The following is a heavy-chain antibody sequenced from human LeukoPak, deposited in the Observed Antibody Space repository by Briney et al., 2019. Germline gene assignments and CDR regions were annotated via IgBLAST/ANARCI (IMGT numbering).Heavy chain of an antibody. CDR2: IIPIFGTA. Sequence: SVKVSCKASGGTFSSYAISWVRQAPGQGLEWMGGIIPIFGTANYAQKFQGRVTITADESTSTAYMELSSPRSEDTAVYYCARSWVPAAIWYGMDVWGQGTTVTVSS. V-gene: IGHV1-69*13. CDR1: GGTFSSYA. D-gene: IGHD2-2*01. CDR3: ARSWVPAAIWYGMDV. J-gene: IGHJ6*02.